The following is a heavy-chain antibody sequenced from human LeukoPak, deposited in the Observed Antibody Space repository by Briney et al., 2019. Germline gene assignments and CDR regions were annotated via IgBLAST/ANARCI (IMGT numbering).Heavy chain of an antibody. CDR3: AKEDYYYDSSGYSAFDY. V-gene: IGHV3-30*18. Sequence: GGSLRLSCAASGFTFSSYGMHWVRQAPGKGLEWVAVISYDGSNKYYADSVKGRFTISRDNSKNTLYLRMNSLRAEDTAVYYCAKEDYYYDSSGYSAFDYWGQGTLVTVSS. CDR1: GFTFSSYG. CDR2: ISYDGSNK. D-gene: IGHD3-22*01. J-gene: IGHJ4*02.